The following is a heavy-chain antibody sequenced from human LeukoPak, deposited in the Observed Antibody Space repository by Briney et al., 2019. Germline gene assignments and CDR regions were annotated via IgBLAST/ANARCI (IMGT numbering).Heavy chain of an antibody. D-gene: IGHD3-22*01. J-gene: IGHJ4*02. CDR1: GGSISSYY. V-gene: IGHV4-59*01. Sequence: SETLSLTCTVSGGSISSYYWSWIRQPPGKGLEWIGYIYYSGSTNYNPSLKSRVTIPVDTSKNQFSLKLSSVTAADTAVYYCASRGYDSSGYYFDYWGQGTLVTVSS. CDR3: ASRGYDSSGYYFDY. CDR2: IYYSGST.